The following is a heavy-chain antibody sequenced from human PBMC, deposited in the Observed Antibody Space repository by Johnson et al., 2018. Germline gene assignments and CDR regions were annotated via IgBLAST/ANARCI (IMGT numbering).Heavy chain of an antibody. J-gene: IGHJ3*02. CDR3: ARQRRTAIRYFEHDALDI. V-gene: IGHV5-51*01. Sequence: VQLVQSGAELKKPGESLKISCKGSGYTFTNFRIGWVRQMPGKGLAWMGIIYPGDSDTRYSPSFQGQVTMSADRSLPTAYLQWSNLKASDTAMYYCARQRRTAIRYFEHDALDIWGLGTLVTVSS. CDR1: GYTFTNFR. CDR2: IYPGDSDT. D-gene: IGHD3-9*01.